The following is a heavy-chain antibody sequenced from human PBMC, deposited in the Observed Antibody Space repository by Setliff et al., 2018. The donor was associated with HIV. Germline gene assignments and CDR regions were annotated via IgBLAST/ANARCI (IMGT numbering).Heavy chain of an antibody. CDR2: VSFDGSNK. Sequence: GESLRLSCVVSGFTFSSYAMHWVRQAPGKGLEWVAVVSFDGSNKYYANYVKGRFTISGDNSKNTLYLQMNSLREEDTAVYYCARVRSVGYSRAWYAPGAYWGRGTLVTVSS. D-gene: IGHD6-19*01. V-gene: IGHV3-30*04. CDR3: ARVRSVGYSRAWYAPGAY. J-gene: IGHJ4*02. CDR1: GFTFSSYA.